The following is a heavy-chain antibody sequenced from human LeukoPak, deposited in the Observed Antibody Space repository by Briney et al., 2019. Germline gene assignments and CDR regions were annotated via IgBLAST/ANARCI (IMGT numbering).Heavy chain of an antibody. J-gene: IGHJ4*02. CDR1: GFTFSKYW. Sequence: SGGSFSLFCAASGFTFSKYWMLWVRQAPGKGLESVSRINTDGTVTTYADSVKGRYTVSRDSADNTMFLQMNSVRDEDTAVYYCATKQWLAPPPDSWGQGTPVTVSS. CDR3: ATKQWLAPPPDS. D-gene: IGHD6-19*01. V-gene: IGHV3-74*01. CDR2: INTDGTVT.